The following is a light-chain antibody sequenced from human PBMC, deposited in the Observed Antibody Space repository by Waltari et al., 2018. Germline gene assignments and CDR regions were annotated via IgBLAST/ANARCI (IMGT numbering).Light chain of an antibody. CDR1: STDVGGYNY. CDR2: EVF. Sequence: QSALTQPPSASGSLGQSVTISCTGTSTDVGGYNYVSWYQQPPGNAPNPIVYEVFQRPSGVPDRFSGSKSGDTASLTVSGLRAEDEALYYCSSYSRSDVVVFGGGTKLTVL. CDR3: SSYSRSDVVV. J-gene: IGLJ2*01. V-gene: IGLV2-8*01.